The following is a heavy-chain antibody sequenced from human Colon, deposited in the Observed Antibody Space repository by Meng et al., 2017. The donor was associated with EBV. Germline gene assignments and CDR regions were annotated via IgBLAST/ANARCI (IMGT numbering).Heavy chain of an antibody. CDR2: IHPSGSI. V-gene: IGHV4-34*01. CDR1: GGSLSDYY. CDR3: SRGVDSYKLGNL. J-gene: IGHJ2*01. Sequence: QVQLHTGGAGLLKPSETLSLNCVVYGGSLSDYYCSWLRQSPGRGLEWIGEIHPSGSIFYNPSLQSRVTISVDTSKNQFSLNLNSVTAADTAVYFCSRGVDSYKLGNLWGRGTLVTVSS. D-gene: IGHD7-27*01.